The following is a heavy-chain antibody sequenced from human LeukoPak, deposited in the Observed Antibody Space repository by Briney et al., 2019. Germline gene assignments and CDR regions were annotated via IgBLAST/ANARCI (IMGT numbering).Heavy chain of an antibody. CDR3: ARGPPDRADI. Sequence: SETLSLTCSVSGASISPSYWSWLRQPPGRGLEWIGYICNSGTTNYNTSLASRVTISLDTSKNQFSLRLSSVSAVDTVVYYCARGPPDRADIWGQGTMVTVSS. J-gene: IGHJ3*02. CDR1: GASISPSY. CDR2: ICNSGTT. D-gene: IGHD3-16*02. V-gene: IGHV4-59*01.